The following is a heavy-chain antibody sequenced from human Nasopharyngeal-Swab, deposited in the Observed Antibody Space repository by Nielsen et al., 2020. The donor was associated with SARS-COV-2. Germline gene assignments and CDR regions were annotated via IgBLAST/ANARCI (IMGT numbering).Heavy chain of an antibody. J-gene: IGHJ4*02. V-gene: IGHV3-30*18. CDR3: AKEGSVVVPAAIGPGFDY. D-gene: IGHD2-2*01. CDR2: ISYDGSNK. Sequence: GESLKISCAASGFTFSSYGMHWVRQAPGKGLEWVAVISYDGSNKYYADSVKGRFTISRDNSKNTLYLQMNSLKAEETAVYYCAKEGSVVVPAAIGPGFDYWGQGTLVTVSS. CDR1: GFTFSSYG.